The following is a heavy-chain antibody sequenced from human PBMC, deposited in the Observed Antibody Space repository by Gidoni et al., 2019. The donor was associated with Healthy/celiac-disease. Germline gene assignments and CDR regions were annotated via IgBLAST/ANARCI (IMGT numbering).Heavy chain of an antibody. CDR1: GFTFSSYA. Sequence: EVQLLESGGGLVQPGGSLRLSCAASGFTFSSYAMSWVRQAPGKGLEWVSAISGSGGSTYYADSVKGRFTISRDNSKNTLYLQMNSLRAEDTAVYYCAETDYYDSSGYPGYWGQGTLVTVSS. CDR2: ISGSGGST. J-gene: IGHJ4*02. D-gene: IGHD3-22*01. V-gene: IGHV3-23*01. CDR3: AETDYYDSSGYPGY.